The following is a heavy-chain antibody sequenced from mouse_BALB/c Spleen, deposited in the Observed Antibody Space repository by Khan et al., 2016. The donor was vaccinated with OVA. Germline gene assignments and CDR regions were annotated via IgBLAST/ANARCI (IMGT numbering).Heavy chain of an antibody. J-gene: IGHJ3*01. Sequence: EVQLQESGPGLVKPSQSLSLTCTVTGYSITSDYAWNWIRQFPGNKLEWMGFISYSGSTSYKSSLKSRIFITRDTSKNQFFLQLNSVTTEDTATYYSARGTVGRFAYWGQGTLVTVSA. CDR2: ISYSGST. V-gene: IGHV3-2*02. CDR1: GYSITSDYA. D-gene: IGHD1-1*01. CDR3: ARGTVGRFAY.